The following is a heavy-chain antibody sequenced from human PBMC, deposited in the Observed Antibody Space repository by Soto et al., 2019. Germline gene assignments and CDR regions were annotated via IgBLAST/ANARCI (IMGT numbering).Heavy chain of an antibody. V-gene: IGHV3-53*01. CDR3: ARGGWSKNEGPHGMDV. Sequence: HPGGSLRLSCAASGFTVSSNYMSWVRQAPGKGLEWVSVIYSGRSTYYADSVKGRFTISRDNSKNTLYLQMNSLRAEDTAVYYCARGGWSKNEGPHGMDVWGQGTTVTVSS. CDR2: IYSGRST. J-gene: IGHJ6*02. D-gene: IGHD2-15*01. CDR1: GFTVSSNY.